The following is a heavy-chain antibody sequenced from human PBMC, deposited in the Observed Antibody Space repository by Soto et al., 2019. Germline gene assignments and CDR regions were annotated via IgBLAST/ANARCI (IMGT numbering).Heavy chain of an antibody. D-gene: IGHD3-3*01. J-gene: IGHJ6*02. CDR2: ISSSSSYI. CDR3: ARDWTGNYSYGMDV. V-gene: IGHV3-21*01. CDR1: GLTFSSYS. Sequence: PGGSLRLSCAASGLTFSSYSMNWVRQAPGKGLEWVSSISSSSSYIYYADSVKGRFTISRDNAKNSLYLQMDSLRAEDTAVYYCARDWTGNYSYGMDVWGQGTTVTVS.